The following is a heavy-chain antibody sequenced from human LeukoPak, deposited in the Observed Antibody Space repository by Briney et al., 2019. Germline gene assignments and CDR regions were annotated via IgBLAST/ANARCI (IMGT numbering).Heavy chain of an antibody. CDR3: ARHGSGRDAGLDY. CDR2: IYFSGST. Sequence: SETLSLTCTVSGGSISSRTYSWGWIRQPPGKGLEWIGTIYFSGSTYYNPSLKSRFTISVDTSNNQFSLKLSSLTAADTAVYYCARHGSGRDAGLDYWGQGTLVTVSA. D-gene: IGHD3-10*01. J-gene: IGHJ4*02. CDR1: GGSISSRTYS. V-gene: IGHV4-39*01.